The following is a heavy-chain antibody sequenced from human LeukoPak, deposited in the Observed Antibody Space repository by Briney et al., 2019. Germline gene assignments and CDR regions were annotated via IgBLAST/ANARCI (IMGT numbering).Heavy chain of an antibody. D-gene: IGHD4-17*01. CDR1: GFTFSSYA. J-gene: IGHJ4*02. CDR3: ARAPGGFHGDYSPIAY. Sequence: GWSLRLSCTASGFTFSSYAMHWVRQAPGKGLQWLALTSDDGSTKYYADSVKGRFTISRDNSQNTLFLQMNSLRAEETAMYYCARAPGGFHGDYSPIAYWGQGTLVTVSS. CDR2: TSDDGSTK. V-gene: IGHV3-30-3*01.